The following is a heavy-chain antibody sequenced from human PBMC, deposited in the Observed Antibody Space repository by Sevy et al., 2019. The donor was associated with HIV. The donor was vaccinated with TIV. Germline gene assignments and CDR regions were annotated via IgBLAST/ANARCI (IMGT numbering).Heavy chain of an antibody. CDR2: INSDGSKT. CDR1: GFTFSSYW. J-gene: IGHJ6*02. V-gene: IGHV3-74*01. D-gene: IGHD3-16*01. CDR3: ARYHLKFDGMDV. Sequence: GGSLRLSCAASGFTFSSYWMHWVRQAPGKGLVWVSHINSDGSKTGYADSVKGRFTISRDNAKNTLYLQMNSLRAEDTAVYYCARYHLKFDGMDVWGQGTTVTVSS.